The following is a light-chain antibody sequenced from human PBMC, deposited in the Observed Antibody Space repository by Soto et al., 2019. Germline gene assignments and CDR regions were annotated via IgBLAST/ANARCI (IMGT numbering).Light chain of an antibody. J-gene: IGKJ1*01. CDR1: QSVTNNY. Sequence: EVVLTQSPGTLSLSPGERATLSCRASQSVTNNYLAWYQQRPGLAPRLLIYGASTRTAGIPDRFTGSGSGTDFTLTISRLEPEDFAVYYCQQYGTSRTFGQGTKVDTK. CDR2: GAS. CDR3: QQYGTSRT. V-gene: IGKV3-20*01.